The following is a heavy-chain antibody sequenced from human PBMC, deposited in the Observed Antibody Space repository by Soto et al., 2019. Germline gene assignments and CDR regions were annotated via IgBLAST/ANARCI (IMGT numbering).Heavy chain of an antibody. Sequence: SVKVSCKASGGTFSSYTISWVRQAPGQGLEWMGRIIPILGIANYAQKFQGRVTITADKSTSTAYMELSSLRSEDTAVYYCARRRYNWNDFYYYYMDVWGKGTTVTVSS. V-gene: IGHV1-69*02. CDR1: GGTFSSYT. D-gene: IGHD1-20*01. J-gene: IGHJ6*03. CDR3: ARRRYNWNDFYYYYMDV. CDR2: IIPILGIA.